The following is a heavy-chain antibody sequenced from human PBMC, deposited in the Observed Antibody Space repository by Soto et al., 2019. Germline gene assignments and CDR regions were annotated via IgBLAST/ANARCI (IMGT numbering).Heavy chain of an antibody. CDR3: ASTSDGGFSWPN. D-gene: IGHD6-13*01. CDR2: IYPDDSNT. Sequence: GESLKISCQVSGYSFSNFWVGWVRQMPGKGLEWMGIIYPDDSNTKYSPSFQGQVTISADKSISTAYLQWSSLQAPDTAMYYCASTSDGGFSWPNWGHGTLVTVSS. CDR1: GYSFSNFW. V-gene: IGHV5-51*01. J-gene: IGHJ4*01.